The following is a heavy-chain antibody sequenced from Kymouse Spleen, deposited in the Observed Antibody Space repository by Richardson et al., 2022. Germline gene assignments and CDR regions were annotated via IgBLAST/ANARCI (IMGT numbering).Heavy chain of an antibody. CDR2: ISYDGSNK. CDR3: AKDTIAVAGHYYYGMDV. V-gene: IGHV3-30*18. Sequence: QVQLVESGGGVVQPGRSLRLSCAASGFTFSSYGMHWVRQAPGKGLEWVAVISYDGSNKYYADSVKGRFTISRDNSKNTLYLQMNSLRAEDTAVYYCAKDTIAVAGHYYYGMDVWGQGTTVTVSS. D-gene: IGHD6-19*01. CDR1: GFTFSSYG. J-gene: IGHJ6*02.